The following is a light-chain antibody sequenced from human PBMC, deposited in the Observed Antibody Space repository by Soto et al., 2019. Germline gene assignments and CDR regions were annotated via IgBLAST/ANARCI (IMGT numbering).Light chain of an antibody. CDR2: WAS. Sequence: DIVMTQSPDSLAVYLGERATINCKFSQSVLYSSNNKNYLAWYRQKPGQPPKLLIYWASIRGSGVPDRISGSGSGTDFTLTISSLQAEDVAVYYCQQYYSTPPYTLGQGTKLEIK. J-gene: IGKJ2*01. CDR1: QSVLYSSNNKNY. V-gene: IGKV4-1*01. CDR3: QQYYSTPPYT.